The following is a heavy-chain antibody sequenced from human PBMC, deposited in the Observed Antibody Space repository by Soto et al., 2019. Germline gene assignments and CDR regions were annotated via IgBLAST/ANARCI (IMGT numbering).Heavy chain of an antibody. Sequence: ASVKVSCKASGYTFTSYAMHWVRQAPGQRLEWMGWINAGNGNTKYSQKLQGRVTMTTDTSTSTAYMELRSLRSDDTAVYYCARVRYNWNDQYFDYWGQGTLVTVSS. CDR3: ARVRYNWNDQYFDY. J-gene: IGHJ4*02. CDR2: INAGNGNT. CDR1: GYTFTSYA. V-gene: IGHV1-3*01. D-gene: IGHD1-1*01.